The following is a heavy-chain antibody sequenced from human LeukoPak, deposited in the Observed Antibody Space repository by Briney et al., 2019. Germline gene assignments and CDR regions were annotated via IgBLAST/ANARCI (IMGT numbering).Heavy chain of an antibody. CDR2: INPNSGDT. D-gene: IGHD6-13*01. J-gene: IGHJ6*03. Sequence: ASVKVSCKASGYTFTSYGISWVRQAPGQGLEWMGWINPNSGDTNYAQKFQGRVTMTRDASISTAYMELSSLRSDDTAVYYCARAEGYRYNYDYYYYMDVWGKGTTVTVSS. V-gene: IGHV1-2*02. CDR1: GYTFTSYG. CDR3: ARAEGYRYNYDYYYYMDV.